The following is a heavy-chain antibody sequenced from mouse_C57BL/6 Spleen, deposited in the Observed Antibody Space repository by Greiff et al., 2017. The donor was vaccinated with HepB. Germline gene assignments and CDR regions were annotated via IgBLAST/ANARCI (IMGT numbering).Heavy chain of an antibody. CDR2: IYPRSGNT. V-gene: IGHV1-81*01. CDR1: GYTFTSYG. J-gene: IGHJ4*01. CDR3: ASKGDDYEDGDLYYYAMDY. D-gene: IGHD2-4*01. Sequence: VQLQQSGAELARPGASVKLSCKASGYTFTSYGISWVKQRTGQGLEWIGEIYPRSGNTYYNEKFKGKATLTADKSSSTAYMELRSLTSEDSAVYFCASKGDDYEDGDLYYYAMDYWGQGTSVTVSS.